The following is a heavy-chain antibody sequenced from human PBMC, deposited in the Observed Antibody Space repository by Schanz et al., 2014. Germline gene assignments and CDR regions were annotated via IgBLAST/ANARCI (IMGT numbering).Heavy chain of an antibody. CDR3: ARVGGTYYDFWSGVPPTVMHDGFDI. D-gene: IGHD3-3*01. CDR1: GFAFSTSS. CDR2: ISGDSDYI. V-gene: IGHV3-21*01. J-gene: IGHJ3*02. Sequence: EVRLVESGGGLVKPGGSLRLSCEASGFAFSTSSMNWVRQAPGKGLEWVSSISGDSDYIYYADSVKGRFTISRDNAKNSMYLEMNSLRAEDTAVFYCARVGGTYYDFWSGVPPTVMHDGFDIWGQGTMVTVS.